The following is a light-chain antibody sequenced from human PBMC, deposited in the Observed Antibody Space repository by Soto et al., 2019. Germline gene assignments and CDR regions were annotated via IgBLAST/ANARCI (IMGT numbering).Light chain of an antibody. CDR3: MQALKTRQK. J-gene: IGKJ1*01. V-gene: IGKV2-28*01. CDR2: LGS. Sequence: DIVMTQSPLSLPVTPGEPASISCRSSQSLLHSNGYNYLDWYLQKPGQSPQLLIYLGSNRASGVPDRFSGSGSGTDFTLKISRVEAEDVGVYYCMQALKTRQKFGKGTKADI. CDR1: QSLLHSNGYNY.